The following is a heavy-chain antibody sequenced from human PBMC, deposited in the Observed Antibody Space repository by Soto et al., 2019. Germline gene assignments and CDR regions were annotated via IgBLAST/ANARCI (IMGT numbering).Heavy chain of an antibody. CDR1: GYSFTSYW. Sequence: GESLKISCKGSGYSFTSYWIGWVRQMPGKGLEWMGIIYPGDSDTRYSPSFQGQVTISADKSISTAYLQWSSLKASDTAMYYCARHKGVRGVIMGAFDIWGQGTMVTVSS. D-gene: IGHD3-10*01. CDR3: ARHKGVRGVIMGAFDI. J-gene: IGHJ3*02. CDR2: IYPGDSDT. V-gene: IGHV5-51*01.